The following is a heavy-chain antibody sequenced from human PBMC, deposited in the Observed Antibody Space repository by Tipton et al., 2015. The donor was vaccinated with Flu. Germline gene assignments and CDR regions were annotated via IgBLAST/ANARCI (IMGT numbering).Heavy chain of an antibody. CDR3: ARVIQSYGMDV. CDR2: IYSGDRT. J-gene: IGHJ6*02. Sequence: SLRLSCAASGFTVSTIYMSWVRQAPGKGLEWVSVIYSGDRTYYADSVKGRFTISRDSSKNTLFLQMKSLRDEDTAVYYCARVIQSYGMDVWGQGTTVTVYS. CDR1: GFTVSTIY. D-gene: IGHD2-21*01. V-gene: IGHV3-66*01.